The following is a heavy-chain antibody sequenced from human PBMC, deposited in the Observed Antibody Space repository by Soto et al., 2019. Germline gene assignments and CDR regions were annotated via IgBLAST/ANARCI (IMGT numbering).Heavy chain of an antibody. J-gene: IGHJ5*02. Sequence: QVQLHESGPGLVKPSETLSLTCTVSGGSTRSYYWSWIRQPPGKGLEWIGHIYKSGSAKYNPSLKSRVTISLDTSKDQVSLTLASVTAADTAVYFCASQVGQWSVVSTRFEPWGQGTLVTVSS. D-gene: IGHD1-26*01. V-gene: IGHV4-59*01. CDR2: IYKSGSA. CDR1: GGSTRSYY. CDR3: ASQVGQWSVVSTRFEP.